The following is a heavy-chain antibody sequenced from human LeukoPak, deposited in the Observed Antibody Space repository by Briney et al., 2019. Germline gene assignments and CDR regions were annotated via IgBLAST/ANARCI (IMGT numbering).Heavy chain of an antibody. J-gene: IGHJ3*02. CDR3: ARDLSGRYAFDI. CDR1: GFTFSSYS. V-gene: IGHV3-48*02. D-gene: IGHD3-10*01. CDR2: ISSSSSTI. Sequence: GGSLRLSCAASGFTFSSYSMIWVRQAPGKGLEWVSYISSSSSTIYYADSVKGRFTISRDNAKNSLYLQVNSLRDEDTAVYYYARDLSGRYAFDIWGQGTMVTVSS.